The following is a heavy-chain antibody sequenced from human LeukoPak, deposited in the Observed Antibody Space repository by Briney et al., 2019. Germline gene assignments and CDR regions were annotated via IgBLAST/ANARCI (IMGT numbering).Heavy chain of an antibody. J-gene: IGHJ6*03. D-gene: IGHD6-25*01. CDR2: IGTSSTTI. CDR1: GFTFSSYT. V-gene: IGHV3-48*01. CDR3: ARFAAGGSYYYYMDV. Sequence: GGSLRLSCAASGFTFSSYTMNWVRQPPGKGLEWVSNIGTSSTTIYYADSVKGRFTISRDNAKNSLYLQMSSLRADDTAVYYCARFAAGGSYYYYMDVWGKGTTVTVSS.